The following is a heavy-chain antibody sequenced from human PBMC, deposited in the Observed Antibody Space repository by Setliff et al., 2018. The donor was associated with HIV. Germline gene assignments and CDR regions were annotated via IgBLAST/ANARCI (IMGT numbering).Heavy chain of an antibody. D-gene: IGHD6-13*01. J-gene: IGHJ6*03. V-gene: IGHV4-39*01. CDR2: ISYSGST. CDR1: GGSISGSSYF. CDR3: ARHRDPPGSRWIFYYYYMDL. Sequence: PSETLSLTCTVSGGSISGSSYFLAWIRQPPGRGLEWIGSISYSGSTSYNPSLSSRLTISVDTSKNQVSLRLSSVTVADTGVYYCARHRDPPGSRWIFYYYYMDLWGGGTTVTVSS.